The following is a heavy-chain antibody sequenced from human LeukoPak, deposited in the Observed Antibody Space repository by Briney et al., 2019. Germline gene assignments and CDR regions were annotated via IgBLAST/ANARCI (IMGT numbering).Heavy chain of an antibody. V-gene: IGHV4-59*12. Sequence: SETLSLTCTVSGASISSYYWSWIRQPPGKGLEWIGYISYSGSTNYNPSLKSRVTISADTSKNQVSLTLSSVTAADTAVYYCARDRRRELLHAFDIWGQGTMVTVSS. CDR2: ISYSGST. CDR1: GASISSYY. D-gene: IGHD1-26*01. CDR3: ARDRRRELLHAFDI. J-gene: IGHJ3*02.